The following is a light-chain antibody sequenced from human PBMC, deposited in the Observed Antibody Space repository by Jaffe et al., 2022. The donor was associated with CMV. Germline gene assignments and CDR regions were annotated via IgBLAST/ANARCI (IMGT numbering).Light chain of an antibody. Sequence: QSVLTQPPSVSAAPGQNVTLSCSGSSSNIGNNYVSWYQQLPGTAPKLLIYDNIRRPSGIADRFSGSKSGTSATLAITGLQTGDEADYYCGTWDSSLSGGGVFGGGTKLTVL. CDR1: SSNIGNNY. CDR2: DNI. J-gene: IGLJ3*02. CDR3: GTWDSSLSGGGV. V-gene: IGLV1-51*01.